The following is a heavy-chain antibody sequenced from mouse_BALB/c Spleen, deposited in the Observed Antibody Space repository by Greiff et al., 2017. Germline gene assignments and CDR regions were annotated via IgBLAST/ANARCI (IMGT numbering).Heavy chain of an antibody. CDR3: ARGGRGLRRTAYYFDY. V-gene: IGHV5-4*02. Sequence: EVQVVESGGGLVKPGGSLKLSCAASGFTFSDYYMYWVRQTPEKRLEWVATISDGGSYTYYPDSVKGRFTISRDNAKNNLYLQMSSLKSEDTAMYYCARGGRGLRRTAYYFDYWGQGTTLTVSS. J-gene: IGHJ2*01. CDR1: GFTFSDYY. D-gene: IGHD2-4*01. CDR2: ISDGGSYT.